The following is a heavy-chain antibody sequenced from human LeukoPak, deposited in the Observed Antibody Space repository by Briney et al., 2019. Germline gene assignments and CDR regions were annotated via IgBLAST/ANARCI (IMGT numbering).Heavy chain of an antibody. V-gene: IGHV1-8*01. J-gene: IGHJ4*02. CDR3: ARGIYQLLFPFDY. Sequence: GASVKVSCKASGYTFTSYDINWVRQATGQGLEWMGWMNPNSGNTGYAQKFQGRVTITRDTSASTAYMELSSLRSEDTAVYYCARGIYQLLFPFDYWGQGTLVTVSS. D-gene: IGHD2-2*01. CDR1: GYTFTSYD. CDR2: MNPNSGNT.